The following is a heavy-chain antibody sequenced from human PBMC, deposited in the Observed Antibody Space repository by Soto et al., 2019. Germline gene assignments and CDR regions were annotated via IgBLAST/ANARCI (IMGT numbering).Heavy chain of an antibody. V-gene: IGHV3-9*01. CDR1: GFTFDDYA. J-gene: IGHJ3*02. CDR3: AKDIVDSVVIGAFDI. D-gene: IGHD3-22*01. CDR2: ISWNSGSI. Sequence: PGGSLRLSCAASGFTFDDYAMHWVRQAPGKGLEWVSGISWNSGSIGYADSVEGRFTISRDNAKNSLYLQMNSLRAEDTALYYCAKDIVDSVVIGAFDIWGQGTMVTVSS.